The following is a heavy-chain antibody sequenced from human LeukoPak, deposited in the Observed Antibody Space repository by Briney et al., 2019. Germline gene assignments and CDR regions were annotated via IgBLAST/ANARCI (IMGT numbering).Heavy chain of an antibody. Sequence: GGSLSLSCAASGFTFTSYGIQWVRQATGKGLEWVAVMSYDGSNKYYADAVKGRFTITRDHSKNTLYLQMNSLRAEDMAVYYCAKDLYYYDSSGYRPGYCYGMDVWGQGTTVTVSS. D-gene: IGHD3-22*01. CDR1: GFTFTSYG. CDR3: AKDLYYYDSSGYRPGYCYGMDV. CDR2: MSYDGSNK. V-gene: IGHV3-30*18. J-gene: IGHJ6*02.